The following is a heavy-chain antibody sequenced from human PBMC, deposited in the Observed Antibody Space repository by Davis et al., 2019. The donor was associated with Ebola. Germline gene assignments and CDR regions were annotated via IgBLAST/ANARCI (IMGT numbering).Heavy chain of an antibody. D-gene: IGHD6-19*01. J-gene: IGHJ4*02. CDR2: ISYDGSNK. CDR3: AREIAVAGTECDY. CDR1: GFIFSTYG. V-gene: IGHV3-30*03. Sequence: GGSLRLSCAASGFIFSTYGMHWVRQAPGKGLEWVAVISYDGSNKYYADSVKGRFTISRDNSKNTLYLQMNSLRAEDTAVYYCAREIAVAGTECDYWGQGTLVTVSS.